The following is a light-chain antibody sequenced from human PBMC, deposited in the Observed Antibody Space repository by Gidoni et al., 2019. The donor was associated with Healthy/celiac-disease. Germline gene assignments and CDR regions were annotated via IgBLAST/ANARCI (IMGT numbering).Light chain of an antibody. CDR2: AAS. J-gene: IGKJ2*01. CDR3: QQANSFPSYT. Sequence: DLQMTQSPSSVSASVGDRVTITCRASQGIRSWLAWYQQKPGKAPKLLIYAASSLQSGVPSRFSGSGSGTDLTLTISSLQPEDFATYYCQQANSFPSYTFGQGTKLEIK. V-gene: IGKV1-12*02. CDR1: QGIRSW.